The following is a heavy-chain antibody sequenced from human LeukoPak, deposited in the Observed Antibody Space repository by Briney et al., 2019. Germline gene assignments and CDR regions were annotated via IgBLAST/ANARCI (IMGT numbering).Heavy chain of an antibody. J-gene: IGHJ5*01. D-gene: IGHD6-13*01. CDR3: ASGSYSSSWYVC. Sequence: SETLSLTCTVSGGSISSYYWSWIRQPPEKGLEWIGYIYTSGSTNYNPSLKSRVTISVDTSKNQFSLKLSSVTAADTAVYYCASGSYSSSWYVCWGQGTLVTVYS. CDR2: IYTSGST. V-gene: IGHV4-4*09. CDR1: GGSISSYY.